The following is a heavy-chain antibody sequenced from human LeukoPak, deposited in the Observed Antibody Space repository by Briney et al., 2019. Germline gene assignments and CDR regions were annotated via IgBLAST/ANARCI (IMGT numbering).Heavy chain of an antibody. CDR2: ISYDGSNK. J-gene: IGHJ4*02. V-gene: IGHV3-30*03. Sequence: TGGSLRLSCAASGFTFSSYGMHWVRQAPGRGLEWVAVISYDGSNKYYADSVKGRFTISGDNSKNTLYLQMNSLRAEDTAVYYCARALAAAGPIDYWGQGTLVTVSS. D-gene: IGHD6-13*01. CDR1: GFTFSSYG. CDR3: ARALAAAGPIDY.